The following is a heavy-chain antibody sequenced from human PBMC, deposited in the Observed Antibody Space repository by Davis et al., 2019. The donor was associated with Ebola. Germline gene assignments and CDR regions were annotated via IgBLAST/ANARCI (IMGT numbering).Heavy chain of an antibody. J-gene: IGHJ5*01. D-gene: IGHD6-13*01. Sequence: AASVKVSCKASGYIFTNYAMHWVRQAPGQRLEWMGWINTGNGNTKYSQSFQGRVTITRDTSASTVYMELYSLRSEDTAVYYCAKPGAAPPGNWFDSWGQGTLVTVSS. CDR3: AKPGAAPPGNWFDS. V-gene: IGHV1-3*04. CDR1: GYIFTNYA. CDR2: INTGNGNT.